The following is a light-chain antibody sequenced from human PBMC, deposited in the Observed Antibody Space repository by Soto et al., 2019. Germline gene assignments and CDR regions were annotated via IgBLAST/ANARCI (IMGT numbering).Light chain of an antibody. CDR1: SSDVGGYNY. J-gene: IGLJ1*01. V-gene: IGLV2-14*01. CDR2: DVS. CDR3: SSYTSSSPYV. Sequence: QSVLTQPASVSGSPGRSITISCTGTSSDVGGYNYVSWYQQHPGKAPKLMIYDVSNRPSGVSNRFSGSKSGNTASLTISWFQAEDEADYYCSSYTSSSPYVFGTGTKVTVL.